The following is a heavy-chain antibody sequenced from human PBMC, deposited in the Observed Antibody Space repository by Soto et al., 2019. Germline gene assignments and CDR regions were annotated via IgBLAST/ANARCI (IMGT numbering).Heavy chain of an antibody. CDR1: GYTFTSYG. CDR2: ISAYNGNT. V-gene: IGHV1-18*01. D-gene: IGHD3-22*01. J-gene: IGHJ3*02. CDR3: ARGRAIVVVIDAFDI. Sequence: GPSVKVSCKASGYTFTSYGISWVRQAPGQGLEWMGWISAYNGNTNYAQKLQGRVTMTTDTSTSTAYMELRSLRSDYTAVYYCARGRAIVVVIDAFDIWGQGTMVTVSS.